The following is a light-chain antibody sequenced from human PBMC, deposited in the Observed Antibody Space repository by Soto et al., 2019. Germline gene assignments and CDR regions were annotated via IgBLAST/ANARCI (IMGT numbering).Light chain of an antibody. CDR1: QDINNN. CDR2: AAS. J-gene: IGKJ3*01. CDR3: QNSHSAPIT. V-gene: IGKV1-27*01. Sequence: DIQMTQSPSSLSASVGHRDTITCRASQDINNNLAWNRQKPGQVPQIIIYAASILQSTVQFITPSRFRASGSGTDFTLTIGSLQPEEVATYHYQNSHSAPITSGPGTTVDI.